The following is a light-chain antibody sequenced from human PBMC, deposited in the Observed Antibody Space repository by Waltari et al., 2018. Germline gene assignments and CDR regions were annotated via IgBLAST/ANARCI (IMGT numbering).Light chain of an antibody. J-gene: IGLJ2*01. CDR3: SSYTSSNSVV. V-gene: IGLV2-18*02. CDR1: SSDVGGFNR. Sequence: QSALTQPPSVSGSPGQSVTISCTGTSSDVGGFNRVPWYQQPPGTAPKLMIYEVSYRPSGVPDRFSGSKSGNTASLTISGLQAEDEADYYCSSYTSSNSVVFGGGTNLTVL. CDR2: EVS.